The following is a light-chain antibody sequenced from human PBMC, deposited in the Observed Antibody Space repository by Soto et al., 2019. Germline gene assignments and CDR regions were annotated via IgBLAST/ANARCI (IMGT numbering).Light chain of an antibody. CDR2: AAS. J-gene: IGKJ2*01. CDR1: QSITTY. CDR3: QQSYRTPGT. V-gene: IGKV1-39*01. Sequence: DIQMTQSPFSLSASVGDRVTIICRASQSITTYLNWYQQKPGKAPKLLIYAASSLQIGVPSRFSGSGSGTDFTLTISSLQPEDFATYYCQQSYRTPGTFGQGTKLEIK.